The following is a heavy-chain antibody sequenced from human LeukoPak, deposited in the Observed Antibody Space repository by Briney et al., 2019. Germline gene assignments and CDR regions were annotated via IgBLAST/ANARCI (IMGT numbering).Heavy chain of an antibody. CDR3: ARDCDRSGYYCY. V-gene: IGHV1-18*04. CDR1: GYTFTAHY. J-gene: IGHJ4*02. D-gene: IGHD3-22*01. CDR2: ISGDNGNT. Sequence: ASVKVSCKTSGYTFTAHYIHWVRQAPGQGLEWMGWISGDNGNTYYAQKLQGRVTMTTDTSTSTAYMELRSLRSDDTAVYYCARDCDRSGYYCYWSQGTLVTVSS.